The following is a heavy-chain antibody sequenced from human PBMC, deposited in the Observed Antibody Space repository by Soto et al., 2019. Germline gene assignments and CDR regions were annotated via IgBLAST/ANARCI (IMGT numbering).Heavy chain of an antibody. V-gene: IGHV3-48*02. D-gene: IGHD5-18*01. CDR2: ITSSSSNI. CDR1: GFTFRSYS. Sequence: GGSLRLSCVVSGFTFRSYSMNWVRQAPGKGLEWVSYITSSSSNIYYADSVKGRFTISRDNAKNSLYLQMNSLRDEDTAVYYCARDSGGYSYVIDYWGQGTLVTVSS. CDR3: ARDSGGYSYVIDY. J-gene: IGHJ4*02.